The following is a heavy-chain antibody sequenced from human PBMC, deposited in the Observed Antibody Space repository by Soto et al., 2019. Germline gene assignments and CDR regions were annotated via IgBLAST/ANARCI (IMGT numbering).Heavy chain of an antibody. CDR2: ISGDGSST. V-gene: IGHV3-23*01. D-gene: IGHD1-26*01. CDR1: GFTFSSYA. CDR3: AKDSEGFSLSWPLDY. Sequence: EVQLLESGGDLVQPGGSLRLSCAVSGFTFSSYAMSWVRQAPGKGLKWVSIISGDGSSTYYAESVKGRFTISRDNSQNTLYLQMNSLRAEDTAVYFCAKDSEGFSLSWPLDYWGQGTLVTVSS. J-gene: IGHJ4*02.